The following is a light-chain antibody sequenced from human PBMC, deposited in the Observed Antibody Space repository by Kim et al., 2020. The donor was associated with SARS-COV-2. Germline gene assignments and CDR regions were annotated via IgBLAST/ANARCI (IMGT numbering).Light chain of an antibody. Sequence: SLSPGEGATLSCRASQSVGDFLAWYQQRPGQAPRLLIYDASKRATGIPTRFSGSGSGTDFTLTVSTLEPEDFALHYCQRSSWPITFGQGTRLEIK. CDR2: DAS. V-gene: IGKV3-11*01. CDR1: QSVGDF. J-gene: IGKJ5*01. CDR3: QRSSWPIT.